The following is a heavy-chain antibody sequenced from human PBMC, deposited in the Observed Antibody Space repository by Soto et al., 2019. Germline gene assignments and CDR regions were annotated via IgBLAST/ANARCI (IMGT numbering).Heavy chain of an antibody. CDR1: GGSISSSSYY. J-gene: IGHJ6*02. CDR2: IYYSGST. V-gene: IGHV4-39*01. CDR3: ARQSIAAALILYYYYGMDV. D-gene: IGHD6-13*01. Sequence: QLQLQESGPGLVKPSETLSLTCTVSGGSISSSSYYWGWIRQPPGKGLEWIGSIYYSGSTYYNPSLKSRVTIPGDASKNQFSLKLSSVTAADTAVYYCARQSIAAALILYYYYGMDVWGQGTTVTVSS.